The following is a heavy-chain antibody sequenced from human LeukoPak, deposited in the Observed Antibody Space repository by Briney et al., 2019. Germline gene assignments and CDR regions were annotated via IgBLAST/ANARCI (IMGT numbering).Heavy chain of an antibody. CDR3: ARDLRRGSSSWYVSGGDY. V-gene: IGHV1-8*01. CDR1: GYTFTSYD. D-gene: IGHD6-13*01. J-gene: IGHJ4*02. CDR2: MNPNSGNT. Sequence: GASVKVSCKASGYTFTSYDINWVRQATGQGLEWMGWMNPNSGNTGYAQKFQGRVTMTRNTSISTAYMELSSLRSEDTAVYYRARDLRRGSSSWYVSGGDYWGQGTLVTVSS.